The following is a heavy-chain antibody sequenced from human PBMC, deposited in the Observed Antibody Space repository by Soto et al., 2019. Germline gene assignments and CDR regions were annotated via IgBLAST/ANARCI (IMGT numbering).Heavy chain of an antibody. Sequence: EVQLVVSGGDLVQPGGSLRLSCVASGFTFSDYWMTWVRQAPGKGLEWVANIKEDGSENYYVDSVKGRFTISRDNAKNSLYLQMNRLRAEDTAVYYCATGRAAWDWGQGTLVTVSS. V-gene: IGHV3-7*01. D-gene: IGHD6-13*01. CDR2: IKEDGSEN. J-gene: IGHJ4*02. CDR1: GFTFSDYW. CDR3: ATGRAAWD.